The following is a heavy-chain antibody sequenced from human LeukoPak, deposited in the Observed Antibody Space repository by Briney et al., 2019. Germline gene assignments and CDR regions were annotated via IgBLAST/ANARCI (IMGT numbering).Heavy chain of an antibody. J-gene: IGHJ4*02. V-gene: IGHV3-48*02. CDR3: ARDLLGEMATDDY. CDR2: ISSSSSTR. D-gene: IGHD5-24*01. CDR1: GFTFSTYS. Sequence: PGGSLRLSCAASGFTFSTYSMNWVRQAPGKGLEWVSYISSSSSTRYYADSVKGRFTISRDNAKNSLYLQMNSLSDEDTAVYYCARDLLGEMATDDYWGQGTLVTVSS.